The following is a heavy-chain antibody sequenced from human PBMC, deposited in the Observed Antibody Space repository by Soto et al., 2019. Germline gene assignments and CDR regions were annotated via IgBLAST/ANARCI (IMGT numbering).Heavy chain of an antibody. V-gene: IGHV3-33*01. J-gene: IGHJ5*02. Sequence: GGSLRLSCAASGFTFSSYGMHWVRQAPGKGLEWVAVIWYDGSNKYYADSVKGRFTISRDNSKNTLYLQMNSLRAEDTAVYYCARAQYCTNGVCYGNWFDPWGQGTLVTVSS. CDR2: IWYDGSNK. CDR1: GFTFSSYG. CDR3: ARAQYCTNGVCYGNWFDP. D-gene: IGHD2-8*01.